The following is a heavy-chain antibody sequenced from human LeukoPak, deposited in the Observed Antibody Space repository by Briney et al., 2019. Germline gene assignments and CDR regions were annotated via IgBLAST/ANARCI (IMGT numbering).Heavy chain of an antibody. CDR2: MNPNGGNT. D-gene: IGHD6-19*01. V-gene: IGHV1-8*01. Sequence: ASVKVSCKASGYTFTSYDINWVRQATGQGLEWMGWMNPNGGNTGYAQKFQGRVTMTRNTSISTAYMELSSLRSEDTAVYYCARARGKSSGWYEIGYWGQGTLVTVSS. CDR3: ARARGKSSGWYEIGY. J-gene: IGHJ4*02. CDR1: GYTFTSYD.